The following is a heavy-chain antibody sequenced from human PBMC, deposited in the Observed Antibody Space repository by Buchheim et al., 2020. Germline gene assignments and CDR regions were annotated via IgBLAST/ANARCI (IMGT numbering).Heavy chain of an antibody. D-gene: IGHD3-22*01. V-gene: IGHV1-69*04. CDR1: GDTFSSYA. CDR3: SITSPDYYDSSGYYPRSFDL. CDR2: IIPILGIA. Sequence: QVQLVQSGAEVKKPGSSVKVSCKASGDTFSSYAISWVRQAPGQGLEWMGRIIPILGIANYAQKFQGRVTITADKSTSTAYMELSSLRSEDTAVYYCSITSPDYYDSSGYYPRSFDLWGRGTL. J-gene: IGHJ2*01.